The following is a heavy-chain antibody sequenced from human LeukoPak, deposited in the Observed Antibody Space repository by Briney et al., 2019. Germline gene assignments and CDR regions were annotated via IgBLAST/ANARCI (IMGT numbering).Heavy chain of an antibody. CDR3: ARGYYDFWSGYPWFDP. CDR1: GGTFSSYA. D-gene: IGHD3-3*01. Sequence: SVKVSCKASGGTFSSYAISWVRQAPGQVLEWMGGIIPIFGTANYAQKFQGRVTITADESTSTAYMELSSLRSEDTAVYYCARGYYDFWSGYPWFDPWGQGTLVTVPS. CDR2: IIPIFGTA. J-gene: IGHJ5*02. V-gene: IGHV1-69*13.